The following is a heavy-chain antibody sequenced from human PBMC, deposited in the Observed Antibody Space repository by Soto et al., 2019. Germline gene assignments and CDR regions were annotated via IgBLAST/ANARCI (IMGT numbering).Heavy chain of an antibody. CDR1: GYTFTSYY. D-gene: IGHD5-18*01. CDR3: ARDTAMVVPYYYYGMDV. J-gene: IGHJ6*02. CDR2: INPSGGST. Sequence: GASVKVSCKASGYTFTSYYMHWVRQAPGQGLEWMGIINPSGGSTSYAQKFQGRVTMTRDTSTSTVYMELSSLRSEDTAVYYCARDTAMVVPYYYYGMDVWGQGTTVTVSS. V-gene: IGHV1-46*01.